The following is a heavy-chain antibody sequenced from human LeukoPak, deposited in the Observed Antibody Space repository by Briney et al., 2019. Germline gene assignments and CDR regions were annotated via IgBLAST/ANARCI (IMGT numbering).Heavy chain of an antibody. D-gene: IGHD6-19*01. V-gene: IGHV3-33*01. CDR1: GFTFSSYG. CDR2: IWYDGSNK. J-gene: IGHJ4*02. Sequence: GWSLRLSCAAAGFTFSSYGMHRVRQAPGKGLEWVAVIWYDGSNKYYADSVKGRFTISRDNSKNTLYLQMNSLRAEDTAVYYCARDLPFGSGWYYFDYWGQGTLVTVSS. CDR3: ARDLPFGSGWYYFDY.